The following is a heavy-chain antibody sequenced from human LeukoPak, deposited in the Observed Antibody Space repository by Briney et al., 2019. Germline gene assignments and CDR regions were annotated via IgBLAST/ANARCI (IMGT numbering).Heavy chain of an antibody. Sequence: PGGSLRLSCAASGFTFSSYSMNWVRRAPGKGLEWVSSISGSSTYRDYADSVKGRFTISRDNAKDALYLQMDSLRPEDTAVYYCARGTPNIAAAVDPWGQGTLVTVSS. CDR3: ARGTPNIAAAVDP. D-gene: IGHD6-13*01. J-gene: IGHJ5*02. CDR2: ISGSSTYR. CDR1: GFTFSSYS. V-gene: IGHV3-21*01.